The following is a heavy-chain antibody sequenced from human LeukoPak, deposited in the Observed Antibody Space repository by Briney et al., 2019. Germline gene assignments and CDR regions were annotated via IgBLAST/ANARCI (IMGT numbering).Heavy chain of an antibody. D-gene: IGHD2-15*01. V-gene: IGHV3-30-3*01. Sequence: GRSLRLSCAASGFTFSSYAMHWVRQAPSKGLEWVAVISYDGSNKYYADSVKGRFTISRDNSKNTLYLQMNSLRAEDTAVYYCARGELFSGGGRDAFDIWGQGTMVTVSS. CDR2: ISYDGSNK. CDR1: GFTFSSYA. J-gene: IGHJ3*02. CDR3: ARGELFSGGGRDAFDI.